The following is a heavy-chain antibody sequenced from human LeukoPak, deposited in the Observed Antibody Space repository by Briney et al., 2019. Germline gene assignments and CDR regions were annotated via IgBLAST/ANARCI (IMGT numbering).Heavy chain of an antibody. V-gene: IGHV1-2*02. Sequence: ASVKVSCKASGYTFTGYYMHWVRQAPGQGLEWMGWINPNSGGTNYAQKFQGRVTMTRDTSTSTAYMELSRLRSDDTAVYYCARDSSGYYGSGSDWFDPWGQGTLVTVSS. CDR2: INPNSGGT. J-gene: IGHJ5*02. D-gene: IGHD3-10*01. CDR3: ARDSSGYYGSGSDWFDP. CDR1: GYTFTGYY.